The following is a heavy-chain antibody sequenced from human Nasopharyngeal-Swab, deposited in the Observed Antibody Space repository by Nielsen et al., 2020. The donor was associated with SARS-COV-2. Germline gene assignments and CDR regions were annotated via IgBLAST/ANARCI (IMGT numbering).Heavy chain of an antibody. Sequence: GESLKISCAASGFTFSSYAMHWVRQAPGKGLEWVAVISYDGSNKYYADSVKGRFTISRDNSKNTLYLQMNSLRAEDTAVYYCARESGDYGGIDYWGQGTLVTVSS. CDR1: GFTFSSYA. CDR3: ARESGDYGGIDY. V-gene: IGHV3-30-3*01. CDR2: ISYDGSNK. J-gene: IGHJ4*02. D-gene: IGHD4-23*01.